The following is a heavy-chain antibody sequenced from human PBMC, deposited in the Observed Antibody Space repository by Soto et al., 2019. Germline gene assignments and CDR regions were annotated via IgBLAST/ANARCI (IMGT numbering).Heavy chain of an antibody. Sequence: PSETLSLTCTFSGGSISSYYWSWIRQPPGKGLEWIGYIYYSGSTNYNPSLKSRVTISVDTSKNQFSLKLSSVTAADTAVYYCARREGQLAAFDIWGQGTLVTVS. CDR3: ARREGQLAAFDI. D-gene: IGHD6-13*01. CDR1: GGSISSYY. V-gene: IGHV4-59*01. CDR2: IYYSGST. J-gene: IGHJ3*02.